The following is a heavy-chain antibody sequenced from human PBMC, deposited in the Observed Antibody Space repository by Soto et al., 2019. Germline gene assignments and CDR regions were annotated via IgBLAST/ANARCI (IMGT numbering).Heavy chain of an antibody. CDR3: AREGIAAAGTFLKVYYYYGMDV. D-gene: IGHD6-13*01. CDR1: GYTFTSYY. Sequence: GASVKVSCKASGYTFTSYYMHWVRQAPGQGLEWMGIINPSGGSTSYAQKFQGRVTMTRDTSTSTVYMELSSLRSEDTAVYYCAREGIAAAGTFLKVYYYYGMDVWGQGTTVTVAS. CDR2: INPSGGST. V-gene: IGHV1-46*01. J-gene: IGHJ6*02.